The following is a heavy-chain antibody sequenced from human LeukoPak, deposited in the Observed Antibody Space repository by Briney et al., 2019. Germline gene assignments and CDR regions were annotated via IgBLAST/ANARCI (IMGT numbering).Heavy chain of an antibody. Sequence: GGSLRLSCAASGFTFRNYAMHWVRQAPGKGLEWVAVISYDGSNKYYADSVKGRFTISRDNSQNTLYLQMNSLRAEDTTVYYCARARGSYSFDYWGQGTLVTVSS. J-gene: IGHJ4*02. CDR1: GFTFRNYA. V-gene: IGHV3-30-3*01. CDR2: ISYDGSNK. D-gene: IGHD1-26*01. CDR3: ARARGSYSFDY.